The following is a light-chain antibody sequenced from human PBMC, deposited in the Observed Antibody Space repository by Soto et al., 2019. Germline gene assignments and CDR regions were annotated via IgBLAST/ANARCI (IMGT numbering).Light chain of an antibody. CDR2: DVS. V-gene: IGLV2-14*03. CDR1: SSDVGASNS. J-gene: IGLJ3*02. CDR3: SSYTSGSTLV. Sequence: QSALTQPASVSGSPGQSIAVSCTGSSSDVGASNSVSWYQHHPGKAPKLIIYDVSNRPSGVSDRFSGSKSGNTASLTISGVQAEDEADYYCSSYTSGSTLVFGGGTQLTVL.